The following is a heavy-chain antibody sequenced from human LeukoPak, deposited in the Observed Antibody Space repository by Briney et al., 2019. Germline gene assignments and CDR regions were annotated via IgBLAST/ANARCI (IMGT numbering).Heavy chain of an antibody. Sequence: GRSLRLSCAASGFTFSRPAMTWVRQAPGKGLEWVSTISASGPYYADAVRGRFTISRDNSRNTLSLQMDSLRAEDTAVYYCAKDHESDGYPCLDHWGLGTLVTVSS. CDR3: AKDHESDGYPCLDH. CDR1: GFTFSRPA. J-gene: IGHJ4*02. V-gene: IGHV3-23*01. D-gene: IGHD3-22*01. CDR2: ISASGP.